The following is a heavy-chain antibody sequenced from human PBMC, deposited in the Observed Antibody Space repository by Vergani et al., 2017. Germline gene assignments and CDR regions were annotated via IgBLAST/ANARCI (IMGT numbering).Heavy chain of an antibody. Sequence: QVQLVQSGAEVKKPGASVKVSCKASGYTFTSYGISWVRQAPGQGLEWMGWISAYNGNTNYAQKLQGRVTMTTDTSTSTAYMELRSLRSDDTAVYYCATHVDGGSYWGPFDYWGQGTLVTVSS. CDR1: GYTFTSYG. D-gene: IGHD1-26*01. V-gene: IGHV1-18*01. CDR2: ISAYNGNT. J-gene: IGHJ4*02. CDR3: ATHVDGGSYWGPFDY.